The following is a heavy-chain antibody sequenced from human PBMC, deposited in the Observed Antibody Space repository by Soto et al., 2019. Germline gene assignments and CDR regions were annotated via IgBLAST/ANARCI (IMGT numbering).Heavy chain of an antibody. CDR2: ISAYNGNT. J-gene: IGHJ6*02. CDR1: GYSFTTYG. CDR3: AREGLAPYYYYGMDV. Sequence: QVQLVQSGGEVKKPGASVKVSCKTSGYSFTTYGISWVRQAPGQGLEWMGWISAYNGNTNYAQKLQGRVTMTTDTSTSTAYMELRSLRSDDTAVYYCAREGLAPYYYYGMDVWGQGSTVTVSS. V-gene: IGHV1-18*01.